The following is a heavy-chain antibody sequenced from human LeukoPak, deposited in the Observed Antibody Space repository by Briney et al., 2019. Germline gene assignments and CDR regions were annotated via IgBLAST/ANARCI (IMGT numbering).Heavy chain of an antibody. CDR1: GFTFSSYA. J-gene: IGHJ4*02. V-gene: IGHV3-30*04. CDR2: ISYDGSNK. CDR3: ARRGTHTVTIRY. Sequence: GRSLRLSCAASGFTFSSYAMHWVRQAPGKGLEWVAVISYDGSNKYYADSVKGRFTISRDNSKNTLYLQMNSLRAEDTAVYYCARRGTHTVTIRYWGQGTLVTVSS. D-gene: IGHD4-17*01.